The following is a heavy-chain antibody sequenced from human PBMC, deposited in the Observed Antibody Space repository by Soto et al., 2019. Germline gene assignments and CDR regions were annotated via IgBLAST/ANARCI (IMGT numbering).Heavy chain of an antibody. J-gene: IGHJ5*02. CDR1: GGSISSGGYS. CDR2: IYHSGST. CDR3: ARGRPTRFDP. V-gene: IGHV4-30-2*01. Sequence: LQLQESRSGLVKPSQTLSLTCAVSGGSISSGGYSWSWIRQPPGKGLEWIGYIYHSGSTYYNPSLKSRVTISVDRSKNQFSLKLSSVTAADTAVFYCARGRPTRFDPWGQGTLVTVSS.